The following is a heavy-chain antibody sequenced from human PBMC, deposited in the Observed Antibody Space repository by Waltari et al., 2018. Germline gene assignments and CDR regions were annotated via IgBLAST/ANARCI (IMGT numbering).Heavy chain of an antibody. CDR1: GNTLSGYF. Sequence: QVLLAQSGAEVKMPGASVRVSCSGNTLSGYFLHLVRQAPGQGLEWMGWINFNAGGTLYAQKFQGRVTMTRDTSIATAYRELSGLRYDDTAVYYCATDRGGYPGMDVWGQGTTVTVSS. J-gene: IGHJ6*02. D-gene: IGHD5-12*01. CDR2: INFNAGGT. V-gene: IGHV1-2*02. CDR3: ATDRGGYPGMDV.